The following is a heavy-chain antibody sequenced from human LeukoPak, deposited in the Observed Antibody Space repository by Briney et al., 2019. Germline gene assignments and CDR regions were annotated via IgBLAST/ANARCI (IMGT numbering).Heavy chain of an antibody. Sequence: GGSLRPSCAVSGFTFRGAAMTWVRQDPGKGLEWVSLISSSGTNAYYADSVKGRFTIARDNSKNTLSLQMNSLRVEDTVIYYCAKDIQLSTWGLGTRVTVSS. CDR3: AKDIQLST. CDR2: ISSSGTNA. J-gene: IGHJ3*01. D-gene: IGHD5-24*01. V-gene: IGHV3-23*01. CDR1: GFTFRGAA.